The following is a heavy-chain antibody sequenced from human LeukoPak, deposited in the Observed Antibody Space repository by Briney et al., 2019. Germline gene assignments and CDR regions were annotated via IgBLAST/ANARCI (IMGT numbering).Heavy chain of an antibody. CDR1: GGSISSYY. CDR3: ARGRRTAVVTDFDY. V-gene: IGHV4-59*01. J-gene: IGHJ4*02. Sequence: SETLSLTCTVSGGSISSYYWTWIRQPPGKGLEWIGYIHYSGSSRSHPSLNSRVTMSVDTSKSQFSLKLTSVTAADTAVYYCARGRRTAVVTDFDYWGQGALVTVSS. CDR2: IHYSGSS. D-gene: IGHD2-21*02.